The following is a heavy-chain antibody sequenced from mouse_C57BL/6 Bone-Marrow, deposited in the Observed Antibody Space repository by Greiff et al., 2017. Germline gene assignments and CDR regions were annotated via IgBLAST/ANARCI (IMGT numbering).Heavy chain of an antibody. V-gene: IGHV10-1*01. CDR1: GFSFNTYA. CDR3: VRHPDYAMDY. J-gene: IGHJ4*01. Sequence: VQLQQSGGGLVQPKGSLKLSCAASGFSFNTYAMNWVRQAPGKGLEWVARIRSKSNNYATYYADSVKDRFTISRDDSESMLYLQMNNLKTEDTAMYYYVRHPDYAMDYWGQGTSVTVSS. CDR2: IRSKSNNYAT.